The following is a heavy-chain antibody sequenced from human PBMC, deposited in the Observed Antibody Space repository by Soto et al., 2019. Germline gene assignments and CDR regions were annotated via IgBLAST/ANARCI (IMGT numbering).Heavy chain of an antibody. CDR1: GGTFSSYT. Sequence: GASVKVSCKASGGTFSSYTISWVRQAPGQGLEWMGRIIPILGIANYAQKFQGRVTITADKSTSTAYMELSSLRSEDTAVYYCAREYGDYYFDYWGQGTLVTFSS. D-gene: IGHD4-17*01. V-gene: IGHV1-69*02. CDR3: AREYGDYYFDY. J-gene: IGHJ4*02. CDR2: IIPILGIA.